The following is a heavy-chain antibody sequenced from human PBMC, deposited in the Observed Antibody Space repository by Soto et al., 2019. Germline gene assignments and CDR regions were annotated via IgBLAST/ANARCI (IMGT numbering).Heavy chain of an antibody. CDR1: GFTFSSHA. Sequence: EVQLLESGGGSVQPGGSLRLSCAASGFTFSSHAMNWVRQAPGKGLEWVSTISGMSDSTYYADSVKGRFTISRDTSKNTQYLEMNSLRAEDTAIYYCAKQYCSSSNCYLGFDYWGQGALVTVSS. V-gene: IGHV3-23*01. J-gene: IGHJ4*02. CDR3: AKQYCSSSNCYLGFDY. CDR2: ISGMSDST. D-gene: IGHD2-2*01.